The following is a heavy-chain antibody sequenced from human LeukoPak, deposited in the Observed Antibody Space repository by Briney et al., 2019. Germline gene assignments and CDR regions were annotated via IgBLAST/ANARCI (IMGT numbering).Heavy chain of an antibody. J-gene: IGHJ4*02. D-gene: IGHD5-12*01. V-gene: IGHV4-30-2*01. CDR1: GGSISSGGYS. Sequence: PSETLSLTCAVSGGSISSGGYSWSWIRQPPGKGLEWIGYIYHSGSTYYNPSLKSRATISVDRSKHQFSLKLSSVTAADTAVYYCARESGYSGYDYFDYWGQGTLVTVSS. CDR2: IYHSGST. CDR3: ARESGYSGYDYFDY.